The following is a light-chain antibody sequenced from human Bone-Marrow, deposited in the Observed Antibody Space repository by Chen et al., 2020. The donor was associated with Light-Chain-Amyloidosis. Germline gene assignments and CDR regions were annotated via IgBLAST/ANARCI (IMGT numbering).Light chain of an antibody. CDR3: SSYTARSTLV. V-gene: IGLV2-14*01. CDR2: EVS. Sequence: QSALTQPASLSGSPGQSITISCTGTSSDVGGYDFVSWYQQHPGKATKFMISEVSNRPSGVPNRFSVSKSGNTASLTISGLQAEDEAHYYCSSYTARSTLVFGGGTKVTVL. CDR1: SSDVGGYDF. J-gene: IGLJ3*02.